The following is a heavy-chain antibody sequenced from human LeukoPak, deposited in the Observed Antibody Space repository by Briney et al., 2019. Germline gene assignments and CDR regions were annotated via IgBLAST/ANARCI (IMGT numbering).Heavy chain of an antibody. CDR3: AIAYCGGDCYSGRGYNAFDI. CDR2: INPSGGST. Sequence: ASVKVSCKASGYTFTSYYMHWVRQAPGQGLEWMGIINPSGGSTSYAQKFQGRVTMTRDMSTSTVYMELSSLRSEDTAVYYCAIAYCGGDCYSGRGYNAFDIWSQGTMVTVSS. D-gene: IGHD2-21*02. V-gene: IGHV1-46*01. J-gene: IGHJ3*02. CDR1: GYTFTSYY.